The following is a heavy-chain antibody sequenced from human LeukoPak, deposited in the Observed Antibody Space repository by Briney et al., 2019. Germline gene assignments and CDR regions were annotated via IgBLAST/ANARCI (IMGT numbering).Heavy chain of an antibody. CDR2: MNPNSGNT. D-gene: IGHD3-3*01. J-gene: IGHJ6*02. Sequence: PWASVTVSCKASGYTFTSYDINWVRQATGQGLEWMGWMNPNSGNTGYAQKFQGRVTMTRNTSISTAYMELSSLRSEDTAVYYCARAPYYPPFLTTIFGVANTYYYYGMDVWGQGTTVTVSS. CDR3: ARAPYYPPFLTTIFGVANTYYYYGMDV. CDR1: GYTFTSYD. V-gene: IGHV1-8*01.